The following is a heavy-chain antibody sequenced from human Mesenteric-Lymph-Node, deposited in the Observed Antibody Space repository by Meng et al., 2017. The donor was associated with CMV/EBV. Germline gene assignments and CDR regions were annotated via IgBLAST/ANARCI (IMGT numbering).Heavy chain of an antibody. V-gene: IGHV4-34*01. D-gene: IGHD3-10*01. CDR2: INHSGST. CDR3: ARRSGRSITMVRGARSAFDI. J-gene: IGHJ3*02. CDR1: GGSFSGYY. Sequence: SETLSLTCAVYGGSFSGYYWSWIRQPPGKGLEWIGEINHSGSTNYNPSLKSRVTISVDTSKNQFSLKLSSVTAADTAVYYCARRSGRSITMVRGARSAFDIWGQGTMVTVSS.